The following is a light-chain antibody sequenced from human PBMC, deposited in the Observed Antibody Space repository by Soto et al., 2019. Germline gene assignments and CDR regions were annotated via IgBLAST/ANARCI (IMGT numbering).Light chain of an antibody. V-gene: IGKV3-11*01. CDR3: QQRSNWPPSIT. CDR2: DAS. J-gene: IGKJ5*01. Sequence: EVFLTQSPATLSLSPGERVTLSCRASQSVTTYLAWYQQKPGQPPRLLIYDASTRATSVPARFSGSGSGTDFSLTISSLEPEDFAIYYCQQRSNWPPSITFGQGTRLEIK. CDR1: QSVTTY.